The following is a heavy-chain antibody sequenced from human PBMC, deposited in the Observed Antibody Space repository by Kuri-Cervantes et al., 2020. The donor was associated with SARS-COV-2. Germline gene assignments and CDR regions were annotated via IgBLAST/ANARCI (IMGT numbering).Heavy chain of an antibody. CDR2: IIPIFGTA. Sequence: SVKVSCKASGGTFSSYAISWVRQAPGQGLEWMGGIIPIFGTANYAQKFQGRVTITADESTSTAYMELSSLRSEDTAVYYCASTGGDEDSSGYYSYYYYYMDVWGKGTTVTVSS. J-gene: IGHJ6*03. CDR1: GGTFSSYA. CDR3: ASTGGDEDSSGYYSYYYYYMDV. V-gene: IGHV1-69*13. D-gene: IGHD3-22*01.